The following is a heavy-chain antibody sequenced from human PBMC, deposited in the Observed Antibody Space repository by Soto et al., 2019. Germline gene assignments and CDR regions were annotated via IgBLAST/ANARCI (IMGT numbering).Heavy chain of an antibody. Sequence: EVQLVESGGGLVQPGGSLRLSCAASGFTFSGYWMNWVRQAPGKGLEWVANIKQDGNEKHYVDSVKGRFTISRDNAKNSLYLQMNSLRAEDTAVYYCTYTTSSHGNWGQGTLVTVSS. J-gene: IGHJ4*02. D-gene: IGHD3-16*01. CDR3: TYTTSSHGN. CDR2: IKQDGNEK. V-gene: IGHV3-7*01. CDR1: GFTFSGYW.